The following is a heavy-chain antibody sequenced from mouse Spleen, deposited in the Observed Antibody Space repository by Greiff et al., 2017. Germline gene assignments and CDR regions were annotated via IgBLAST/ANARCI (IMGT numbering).Heavy chain of an antibody. V-gene: IGHV1-18*01. Sequence: VQLQQSGPELVKPGASVKIPCKASGYTFTDYNMDWVKQSHGKSLEWIGDINPNNGGTIYNQKFKGKATLTVDKSSSTAYMELRSLTSEDTAVYYCARKGDWDVGGYYFDFWGQGTTLTVSS. CDR2: INPNNGGT. J-gene: IGHJ2*01. CDR3: ARKGDWDVGGYYFDF. CDR1: GYTFTDYN. D-gene: IGHD4-1*01.